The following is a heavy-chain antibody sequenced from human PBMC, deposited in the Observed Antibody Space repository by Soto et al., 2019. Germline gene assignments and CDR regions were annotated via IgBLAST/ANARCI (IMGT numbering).Heavy chain of an antibody. V-gene: IGHV3-74*01. CDR2: IDSDGSST. CDR3: ARGRPYGMDV. J-gene: IGHJ6*02. Sequence: GGSLRLSCAASGFTFGGYWMNWVRQAPGKGLVWVSRIDSDGSSTTYADSVKGRFTTSRDNAKNTLYLQMSSLRVEDTAVYYCARGRPYGMDVWGQGTKVTVSS. CDR1: GFTFGGYW.